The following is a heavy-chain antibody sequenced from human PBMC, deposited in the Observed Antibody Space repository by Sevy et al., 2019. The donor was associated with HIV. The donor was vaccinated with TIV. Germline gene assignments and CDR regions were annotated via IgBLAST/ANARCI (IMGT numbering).Heavy chain of an antibody. CDR1: GFTFDDYA. CDR2: ITWNSGSI. D-gene: IGHD2-15*01. V-gene: IGHV3-9*01. J-gene: IGHJ6*02. CDR3: AKDPLGVVVTLGGYYYGMDV. Sequence: GGSLRLSCAASGFTFDDYAMHWVRQAPGKGLEWVSTITWNSGSIDYADSVMGRFTISRDNSKNTLYLQMNSLRAEDTAVYYCAKDPLGVVVTLGGYYYGMDVWGQGTTVTVSS.